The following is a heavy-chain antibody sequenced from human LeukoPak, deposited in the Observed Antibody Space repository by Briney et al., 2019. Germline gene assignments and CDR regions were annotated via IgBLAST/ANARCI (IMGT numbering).Heavy chain of an antibody. CDR2: INPNSGGT. D-gene: IGHD2-15*01. Sequence: ASVKVSCKVSGYTLTELSMHWVRQAPGKGLEWMGWINPNSGGTNYAQKFQGRVTMTRDTSISTAYMELSRLRSDDTAVYYCARVSPSPRPDIRIFDYWGQGTLVTVSS. CDR1: GYTLTELS. J-gene: IGHJ4*02. V-gene: IGHV1-2*02. CDR3: ARVSPSPRPDIRIFDY.